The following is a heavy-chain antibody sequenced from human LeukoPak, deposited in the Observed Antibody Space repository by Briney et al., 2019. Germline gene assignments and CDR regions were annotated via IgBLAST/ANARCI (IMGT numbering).Heavy chain of an antibody. CDR2: IIPSFGTP. D-gene: IGHD1-26*01. Sequence: SAKVSCKVSGDSFSNSALSWVRQAPGQGLEWMGGIIPSFGTPDYAQKFQGRVTITADESTSTVYLDLSSLRSDDAAVYFCATTLIHGKYSSDDAFDIWGQGTVVSVSS. CDR1: GDSFSNSA. J-gene: IGHJ3*02. CDR3: ATTLIHGKYSSDDAFDI. V-gene: IGHV1-69*13.